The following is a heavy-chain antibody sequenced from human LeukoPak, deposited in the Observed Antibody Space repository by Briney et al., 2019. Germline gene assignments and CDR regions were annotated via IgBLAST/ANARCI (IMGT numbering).Heavy chain of an antibody. D-gene: IGHD3-16*02. V-gene: IGHV3-23*01. CDR1: GFTFSSYA. CDR2: ISGSGGST. J-gene: IGHJ2*01. CDR3: ARYAMITFGGVIVNPPYWYFDL. Sequence: GGSLRLSCAASGFTFSSYAMSWVRQAPGKGLEWVSAISGSGGSTYYADSVKGRFTISRDNSKNTLYLQMNSLRAEDTAVYYCARYAMITFGGVIVNPPYWYFDLWGRGTLVTVSS.